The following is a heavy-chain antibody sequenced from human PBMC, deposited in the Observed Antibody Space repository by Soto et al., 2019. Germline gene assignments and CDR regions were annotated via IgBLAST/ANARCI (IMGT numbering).Heavy chain of an antibody. Sequence: QVQLVQSGAEVKKPGASVKVSCKASGYTFTSYGISWVRQAPGQGLEWMGWISAYNGNTNYAQKLQGRGTMTTDTSTSTAYMELRSLRSDDTAVYYCARVNWGYCSSTSCYTGMDVWGQGTTVTVSS. CDR2: ISAYNGNT. CDR1: GYTFTSYG. CDR3: ARVNWGYCSSTSCYTGMDV. J-gene: IGHJ6*02. D-gene: IGHD2-2*02. V-gene: IGHV1-18*01.